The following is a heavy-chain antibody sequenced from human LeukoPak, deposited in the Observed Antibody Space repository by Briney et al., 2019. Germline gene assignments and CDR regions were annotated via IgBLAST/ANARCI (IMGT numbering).Heavy chain of an antibody. D-gene: IGHD4-17*01. CDR3: ARDTGWYFDL. CDR2: ITGDGSST. Sequence: PGGSLRLSCAASGFTFSGYWMHWVRQVPGQGLVWVSRITGDGSSTTYADSVKGRFTISRDNAKNTAFLQMISLRAEDTAVYYCARDTGWYFDLWGRGTLVTVSS. CDR1: GFTFSGYW. J-gene: IGHJ2*01. V-gene: IGHV3-74*01.